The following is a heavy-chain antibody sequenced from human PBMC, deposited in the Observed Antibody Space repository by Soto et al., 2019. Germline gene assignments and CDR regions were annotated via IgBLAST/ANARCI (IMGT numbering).Heavy chain of an antibody. CDR1: GGSFSGYY. CDR2: INHSGST. Sequence: SETLSLTCAVYGGSFSGYYWSWIRQPPGKGLEWIGEINHSGSTNYNPSLKSRVTISVDTSKNQFSLKLSSVTAADTAVYYCARARMVAAKRSLDYWGQGTLVTVSS. CDR3: ARARMVAAKRSLDY. D-gene: IGHD2-15*01. V-gene: IGHV4-34*01. J-gene: IGHJ4*02.